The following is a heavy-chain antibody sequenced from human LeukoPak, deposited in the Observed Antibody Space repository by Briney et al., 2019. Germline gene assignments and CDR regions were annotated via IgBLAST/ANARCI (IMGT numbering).Heavy chain of an antibody. Sequence: PGGSLRLSCAASGFTFRTYWMNWVRQAPGKGLVWVSRIESDGSSTSYADSVKGRFTISRDNAKNSLYLQMNSLRAEDTAVYYCARGVCSSTSCYAPSYYYYYYGMDVWGQGTTVTVSS. CDR2: IESDGSST. CDR3: ARGVCSSTSCYAPSYYYYYYGMDV. D-gene: IGHD2-2*01. J-gene: IGHJ6*02. V-gene: IGHV3-74*01. CDR1: GFTFRTYW.